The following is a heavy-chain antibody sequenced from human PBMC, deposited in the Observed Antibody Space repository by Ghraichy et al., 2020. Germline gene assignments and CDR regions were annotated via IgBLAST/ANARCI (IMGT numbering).Heavy chain of an antibody. CDR2: MRYSDNT. D-gene: IGHD1-1*01. CDR1: GGSISSSNCL. Sequence: SETLSLTCTVSGGSISSSNCLWGWIRQSPEGLEWIGSMRYSDNTYYNPSLKSRVTISVDTSKNQLSLTLSSVSAADTALYYCVRHDDGRDNDVFDAFHIWGQGTMVTVSS. CDR3: VRHDDGRDNDVFDAFHI. V-gene: IGHV4-39*01. J-gene: IGHJ3*02.